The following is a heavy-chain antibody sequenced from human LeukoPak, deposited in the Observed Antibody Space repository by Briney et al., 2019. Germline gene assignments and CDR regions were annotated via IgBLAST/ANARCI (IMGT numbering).Heavy chain of an antibody. CDR1: GDSISSDY. J-gene: IGHJ6*03. D-gene: IGHD4-17*01. V-gene: IGHV4-59*08. CDR2: IFYSGTT. Sequence: PSETLSLTCNVSGDSISSDYWSWIRQSPEKGLEWIGFIFYSGTTTNNPSLQSRVTISVDTSKNQFSLKLTSVTAADTAVYYCARTRPQDHGTSYMDVWGKGTTVTVSS. CDR3: ARTRPQDHGTSYMDV.